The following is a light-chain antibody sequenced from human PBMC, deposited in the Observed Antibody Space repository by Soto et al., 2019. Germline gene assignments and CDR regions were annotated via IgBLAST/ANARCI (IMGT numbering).Light chain of an antibody. Sequence: QSVLTQPASVSGSPGQSITISCTGTSSDVWSYNLVSWYQQHPGKAPKLMIYEVSKRPSGVSNRFSGSKSGNTASLTISGLQAEDEADYYCCSYAGSSTPYVFGTGTKVTVL. J-gene: IGLJ1*01. CDR3: CSYAGSSTPYV. CDR1: SSDVWSYNL. V-gene: IGLV2-23*02. CDR2: EVS.